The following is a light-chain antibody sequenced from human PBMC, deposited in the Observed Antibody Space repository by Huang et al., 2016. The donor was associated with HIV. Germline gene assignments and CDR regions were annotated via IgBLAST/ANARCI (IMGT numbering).Light chain of an antibody. V-gene: IGKV3D-11*02. CDR3: QQHYSSPWT. Sequence: EIVLTQSPATLSLSPGERATLSCRASQSVSSYLAWYQQKPGQAPRLLIYDASNRATGIPARFSGSGPGTDFTLTISSLEPEDFAVYYCQQHYSSPWTFGQGTKVEIK. J-gene: IGKJ1*01. CDR2: DAS. CDR1: QSVSSY.